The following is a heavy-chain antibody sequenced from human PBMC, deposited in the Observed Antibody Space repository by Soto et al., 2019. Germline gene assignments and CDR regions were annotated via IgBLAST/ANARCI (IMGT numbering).Heavy chain of an antibody. CDR2: IYDSGSS. CDR3: AREKGYISGPKNFDY. D-gene: IGHD5-12*01. CDR1: GVVLGSDAYY. J-gene: IGHJ4*02. Sequence: PSETLSLTCTVSGVVLGSDAYYWSWIRQHPGKGLQWIGYIYDSGSSYYNPSLKSRVTMSVDTSKNQFSLKPSSVTAADTAVYYCAREKGYISGPKNFDYWGQGTLVTVSS. V-gene: IGHV4-30-4*08.